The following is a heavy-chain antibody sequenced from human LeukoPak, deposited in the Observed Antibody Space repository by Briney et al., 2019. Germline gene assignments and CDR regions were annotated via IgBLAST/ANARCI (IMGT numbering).Heavy chain of an antibody. V-gene: IGHV4-4*07. CDR2: MYTSGTT. D-gene: IGHD6-6*01. Sequence: SETLSLTCTVSGGSISSYYWSWIRQPAGKGLEWIGRMYTSGTTNYNPSLKSRVTMSVDTSKNLFSLKLSSVTAADTAMYYCARDIAARRGFDYWGQGTLVTVSS. J-gene: IGHJ4*02. CDR3: ARDIAARRGFDY. CDR1: GGSISSYY.